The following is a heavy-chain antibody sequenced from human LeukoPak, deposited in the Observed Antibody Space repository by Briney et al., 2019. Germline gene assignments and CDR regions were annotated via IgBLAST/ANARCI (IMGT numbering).Heavy chain of an antibody. V-gene: IGHV3-23*01. CDR2: ISGSGGST. J-gene: IGHJ6*02. D-gene: IGHD1-1*01. Sequence: GGSLRLSCVGSGFIFSSYAMSWVRQAPGKGLEWVSGISGSGGSTHYADSVKGRFTISRDNSKNTLYLQMNSLRAEDTAIFYCAKTLHMSLTTISYGLDVWGQGITVTVSS. CDR1: GFIFSSYA. CDR3: AKTLHMSLTTISYGLDV.